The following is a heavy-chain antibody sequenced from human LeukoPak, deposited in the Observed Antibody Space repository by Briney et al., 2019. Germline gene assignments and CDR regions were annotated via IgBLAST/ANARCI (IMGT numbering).Heavy chain of an antibody. CDR2: ISSSSSYI. D-gene: IGHD4-17*01. V-gene: IGHV3-21*01. CDR3: ARASGYGDDGPYDY. CDR1: GFTFSTYW. J-gene: IGHJ4*02. Sequence: PGGSLRLSCAASGFTFSTYWMNWVRQAPGKGLEWVSSISSSSSYIYYADSVKGRFTVSRDNAKNSLYLQMNSLRAEDTAVYYCARASGYGDDGPYDYWGQGTLVTVSS.